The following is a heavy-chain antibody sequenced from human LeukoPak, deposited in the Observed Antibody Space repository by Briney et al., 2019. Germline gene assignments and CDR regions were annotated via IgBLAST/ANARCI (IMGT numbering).Heavy chain of an antibody. Sequence: ASVKLSCKASGYTFTGYYMHWVRQSPGQGLEWMGRINPNSGGTNYAQKFQGRVTMTRDTSISTAYMELSRLRSDDTAVYYCARDLNTESASGNYWGQGTLVTVSS. J-gene: IGHJ4*02. CDR1: GYTFTGYY. CDR3: ARDLNTESASGNY. D-gene: IGHD5-18*01. V-gene: IGHV1-2*06. CDR2: INPNSGGT.